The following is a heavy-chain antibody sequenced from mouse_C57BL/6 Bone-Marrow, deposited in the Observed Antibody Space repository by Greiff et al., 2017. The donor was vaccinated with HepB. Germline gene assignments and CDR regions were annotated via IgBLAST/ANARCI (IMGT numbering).Heavy chain of an antibody. D-gene: IGHD4-1*01. CDR2: INYDGSST. CDR3: AREDWAAWFAY. Sequence: EVQLVESEGGLVQPGSSMKLSCTASGFTFSDYYMAWVRQVPEKGLEWVANINYDGSSTYYLDSLKSRFIISRDNAKNILYLQMSSLKSEDTATYYCAREDWAAWFAYWGQGTLVTVSA. J-gene: IGHJ3*01. CDR1: GFTFSDYY. V-gene: IGHV5-16*01.